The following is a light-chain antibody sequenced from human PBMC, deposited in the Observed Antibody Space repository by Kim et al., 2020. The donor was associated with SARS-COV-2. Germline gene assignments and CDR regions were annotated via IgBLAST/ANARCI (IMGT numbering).Light chain of an antibody. Sequence: GQSITISCTGTNSDVGGYNLVSWYQQHPGKAPKFMIYGYTERPSGVSNRFSGSKSGNTASLTISGLQAEDEADYYCCSFAGSGTLVFGGGAQLTVL. J-gene: IGLJ2*01. CDR3: CSFAGSGTLV. V-gene: IGLV2-23*01. CDR2: GYT. CDR1: NSDVGGYNL.